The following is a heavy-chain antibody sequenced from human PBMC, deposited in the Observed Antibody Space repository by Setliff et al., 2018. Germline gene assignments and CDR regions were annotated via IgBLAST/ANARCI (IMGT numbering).Heavy chain of an antibody. Sequence: SETLSLTCTVSGGSISSSSYYWGWIRQPPGKGLEWIGSIYYRGSTYYNPSLKSRVTISIDTSKNQSSLKLSSVTAADTAVYYCARDLYDYVWGTYRYHDAFDIWGQGTMVT. V-gene: IGHV4-39*07. CDR3: ARDLYDYVWGTYRYHDAFDI. CDR2: IYYRGST. J-gene: IGHJ3*02. D-gene: IGHD3-16*02. CDR1: GGSISSSSYY.